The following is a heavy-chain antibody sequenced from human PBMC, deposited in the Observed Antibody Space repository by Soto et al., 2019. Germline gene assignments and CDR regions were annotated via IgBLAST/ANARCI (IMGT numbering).Heavy chain of an antibody. D-gene: IGHD3-10*01. V-gene: IGHV3-48*01. CDR2: ISSSSSTI. J-gene: IGHJ3*02. Sequence: GGSLRLSCAASGFTFSSYSMNWVRQAPGKGLEWVSYISSSSSTIYYADSVKGRFTISRDNAKNSLYLQMNSLRAEETAVYYCARDSGLLWFGERGDAFDIWGQGTMVTVSS. CDR1: GFTFSSYS. CDR3: ARDSGLLWFGERGDAFDI.